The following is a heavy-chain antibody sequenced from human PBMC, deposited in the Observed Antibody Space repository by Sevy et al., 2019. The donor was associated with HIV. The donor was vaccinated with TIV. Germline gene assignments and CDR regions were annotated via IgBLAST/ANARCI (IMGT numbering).Heavy chain of an antibody. CDR2: INHSGST. D-gene: IGHD1-26*01. CDR1: GGSFSGYY. Sequence: SETLSLTCAVYGGSFSGYYWSWIRQPPGKGLEWNGEINHSGSTNYNPSLKSRVTISVDTSKNQFSLKLSCVTAAGTAVYYCARRVGATKADWFDPWGQGTLVTVSS. J-gene: IGHJ5*02. V-gene: IGHV4-34*01. CDR3: ARRVGATKADWFDP.